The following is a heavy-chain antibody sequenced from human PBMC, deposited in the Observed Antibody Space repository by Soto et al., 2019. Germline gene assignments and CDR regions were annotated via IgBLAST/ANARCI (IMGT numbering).Heavy chain of an antibody. V-gene: IGHV1-18*04. CDR3: ASEPIYYNDGSGYYPLGY. Sequence: ASVKLSCKASGYTFTTYGFSWVRQAPGQGLECVGWISASNGNTHYSQKFQGRVTMTTDTSTSTAYMELRSLTSGDTAVYYCASEPIYYNDGSGYYPLGYRGQGTLVTGSS. CDR1: GYTFTTYG. J-gene: IGHJ4*02. D-gene: IGHD3-22*01. CDR2: ISASNGNT.